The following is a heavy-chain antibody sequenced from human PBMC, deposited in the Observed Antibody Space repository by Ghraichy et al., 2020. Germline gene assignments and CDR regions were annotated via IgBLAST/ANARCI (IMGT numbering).Heavy chain of an antibody. CDR2: IGTAGDT. D-gene: IGHD1-1*01. J-gene: IGHJ2*01. V-gene: IGHV3-13*04. CDR3: AREGSTGRGNWDDWYFDL. CDR1: GFTFSNYD. Sequence: GGSLRLSCEASGFTFSNYDWHWVRQATGKGLEWVSAIGTAGDTYYPASVEGRFTISREDAKNSLNLQMHSLRAGDTAVYYCAREGSTGRGNWDDWYFDLWGRGTLVTVSS.